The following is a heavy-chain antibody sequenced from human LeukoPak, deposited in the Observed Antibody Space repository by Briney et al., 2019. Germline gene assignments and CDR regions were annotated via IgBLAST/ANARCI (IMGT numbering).Heavy chain of an antibody. Sequence: ASVTVSCKASGYTFTSYYMHWVRQAPGQGLEWMGIINPSGGSTSYAQKFQGRVTMTRDTSTSTVYMELSSLRSEDTAVYYCARDTRTYYDFWSGYPYFDYWGQGTLVTVSS. CDR2: INPSGGST. D-gene: IGHD3-3*01. J-gene: IGHJ4*02. CDR1: GYTFTSYY. CDR3: ARDTRTYYDFWSGYPYFDY. V-gene: IGHV1-46*01.